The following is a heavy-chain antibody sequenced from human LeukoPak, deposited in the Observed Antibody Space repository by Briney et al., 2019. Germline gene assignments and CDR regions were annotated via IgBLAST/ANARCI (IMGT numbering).Heavy chain of an antibody. CDR2: IYYSGSI. D-gene: IGHD2-21*02. V-gene: IGHV4-59*01. CDR1: GDSISNYY. Sequence: PSETLSLTCTVSGDSISNYYWGWIRQPPGKGLEWIGFIYYSGSINYSPSLKSRVTISVDTSKNQFSLRLNSVTAADTAVYYCARVDGTAYYAMDVWGQGTTVTVSS. J-gene: IGHJ6*02. CDR3: ARVDGTAYYAMDV.